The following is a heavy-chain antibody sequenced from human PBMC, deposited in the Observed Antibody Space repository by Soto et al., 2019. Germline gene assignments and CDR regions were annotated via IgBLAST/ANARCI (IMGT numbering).Heavy chain of an antibody. Sequence: GESLKISCKGSGYSFTSYCIGWVRQMPWKGLEWTGIIYPGDSDTRYSPSFQGQVTISADKSISTAYLQWSSLKASDTAMYYCARLSYCSGGSCYSVKYYYGMDVWGQGTTITVSS. J-gene: IGHJ6*02. CDR2: IYPGDSDT. V-gene: IGHV5-51*01. CDR3: ARLSYCSGGSCYSVKYYYGMDV. D-gene: IGHD2-15*01. CDR1: GYSFTSYC.